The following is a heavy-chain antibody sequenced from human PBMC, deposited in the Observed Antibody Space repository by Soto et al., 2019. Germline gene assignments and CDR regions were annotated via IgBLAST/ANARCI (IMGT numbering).Heavy chain of an antibody. Sequence: SETLSLTCAVYGGSFSGYYWSWIRQPPGKGLEWIGEINHSGSTNYNPSLKSRVTISVDTSKNQFSLKLSSVTAAGTAVYYCARTYYYDSSGYYLWGQGTLVTVSS. V-gene: IGHV4-34*01. J-gene: IGHJ4*02. D-gene: IGHD3-22*01. CDR2: INHSGST. CDR1: GGSFSGYY. CDR3: ARTYYYDSSGYYL.